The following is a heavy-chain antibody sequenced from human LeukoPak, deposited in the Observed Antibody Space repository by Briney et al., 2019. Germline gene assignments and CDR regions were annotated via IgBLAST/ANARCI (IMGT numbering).Heavy chain of an antibody. V-gene: IGHV4-59*08. CDR2: IYYSGST. Sequence: SETLSLTCTVSGGSISSYYWSWIRQPPGKGLEWIGGIYYSGSTNYNPSLKSRVTISVDTSKNHISLRLSHVNAADTAVYYSARLASGSYGPLTPFDYWGQGTLVTVSS. CDR1: GGSISSYY. J-gene: IGHJ4*02. CDR3: ARLASGSYGPLTPFDY. D-gene: IGHD1-26*01.